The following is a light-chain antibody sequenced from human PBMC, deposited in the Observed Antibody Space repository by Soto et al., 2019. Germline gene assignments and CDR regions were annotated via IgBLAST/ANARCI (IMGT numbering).Light chain of an antibody. CDR2: EVT. CDR3: SSFASSNTWV. J-gene: IGLJ3*02. Sequence: QSVLTQPPSASGSPGQSVTISCTGTSSDVGAYNYVSWYQQHAGKAPKLVIYEVTKRPSGFPDRFSGSKSANTASLTVSGLQAEDEAAYYCSSFASSNTWVFGGGTKLTVL. V-gene: IGLV2-8*01. CDR1: SSDVGAYNY.